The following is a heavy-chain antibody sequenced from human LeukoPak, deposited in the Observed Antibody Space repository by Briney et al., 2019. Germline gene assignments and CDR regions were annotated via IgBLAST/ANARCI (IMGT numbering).Heavy chain of an antibody. CDR2: IAHHGNNK. D-gene: IGHD1-26*01. CDR3: AKGLRGNYDY. CDR1: GFTFSSSA. J-gene: IGHJ4*02. V-gene: IGHV3-30*02. Sequence: GGSLRLSCGASGFTFSSSAMHWVRQGPGKGLEWVAYIAHHGNNKYYADSVKGRFTISRDNSKNTLYLQMNSLRAEDTAVYYCAKGLRGNYDYWGQGTLVTVSS.